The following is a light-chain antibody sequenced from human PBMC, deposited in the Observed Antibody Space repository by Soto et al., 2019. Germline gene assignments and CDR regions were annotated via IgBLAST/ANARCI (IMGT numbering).Light chain of an antibody. J-gene: IGKJ2*01. Sequence: EIVLTQSPGTLSLSPGEGATLSCRASQSVSSNYLAWYQQKPGQAPRLLIYGASSRANGIPARFSGSGSGTDFTLTISRLEPEDFAVYYCQHYGGSPLYTSGQGTKLEIK. CDR3: QHYGGSPLYT. CDR1: QSVSSNY. V-gene: IGKV3-20*01. CDR2: GAS.